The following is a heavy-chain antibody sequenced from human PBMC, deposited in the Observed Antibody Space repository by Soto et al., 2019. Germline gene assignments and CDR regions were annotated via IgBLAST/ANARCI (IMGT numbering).Heavy chain of an antibody. D-gene: IGHD2-21*01. CDR3: ARVPIPYYFDY. V-gene: IGHV4-59*01. CDR1: GGSISSYY. Sequence: SETLSLTCTVSGGSISSYYWSWIRQPPGKGLEWIGYIYYSGSTNYNPSLKSRVTISVDTSKNQFSLKLSSVTAADTAVYYCARVPIPYYFDYWGQGTLVTVSS. CDR2: IYYSGST. J-gene: IGHJ4*02.